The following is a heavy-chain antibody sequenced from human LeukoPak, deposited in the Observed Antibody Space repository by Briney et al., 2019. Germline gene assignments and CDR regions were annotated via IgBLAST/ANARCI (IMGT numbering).Heavy chain of an antibody. CDR1: GFTFSTYH. V-gene: IGHV3-21*01. J-gene: IGHJ4*02. CDR3: ATEGRVGIVGGTSRDFEY. CDR2: ISSRSTYI. Sequence: PGGSLRLSCAASGFTFSTYHMNWVRQAPGKGPEWVSSISSRSTYIYYADSVKGRFTISRDNAKNTLYLQMNSLRPEDTAVYYCATEGRVGIVGGTSRDFEYWGQGTVVTVSS. D-gene: IGHD3-22*01.